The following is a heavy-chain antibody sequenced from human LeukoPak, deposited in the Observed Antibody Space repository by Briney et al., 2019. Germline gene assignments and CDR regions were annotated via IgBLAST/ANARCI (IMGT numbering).Heavy chain of an antibody. V-gene: IGHV4-39*07. CDR2: IYYSGST. Sequence: NPSETLSLTCTVSGGSISSSSYYWGWIRQPPGKGLEWIGSIYYSGSTYYNPSLKSRVTISVDTSKNQFSLKLSSVTAADTAVYYCASGGYGRHLLPHCWGQGTLVTVSS. CDR1: GGSISSSSYY. CDR3: ASGGYGRHLLPHC. D-gene: IGHD5-18*01. J-gene: IGHJ4*02.